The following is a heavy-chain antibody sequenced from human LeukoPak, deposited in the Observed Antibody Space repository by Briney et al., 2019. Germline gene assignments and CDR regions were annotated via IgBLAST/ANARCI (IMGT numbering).Heavy chain of an antibody. CDR3: ARGNDYSNHYYYYMDV. V-gene: IGHV1-69*04. J-gene: IGHJ6*03. CDR1: GGTFSSYA. D-gene: IGHD4-11*01. Sequence: ASVKVSCKASGGTFSSYAISWVRQAPGQGLEWMGRIIPILGIANYAQKFQGRVTITTDESTSTAYMELSSLRSEDTAVYYCARGNDYSNHYYYYMDVWGKGTTVTVSS. CDR2: IIPILGIA.